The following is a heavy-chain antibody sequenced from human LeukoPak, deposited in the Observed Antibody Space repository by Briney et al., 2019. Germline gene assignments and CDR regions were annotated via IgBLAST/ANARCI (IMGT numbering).Heavy chain of an antibody. J-gene: IGHJ6*02. Sequence: PGGSLRLSCAASAFTFSSYSMNLVRQAPGKGLEWVSSISSSSSYIYYADSVKGRFTISRDNAKNSLYLQMNSLRAEDTAVYYCARDGAVLLWFGEYNYYYYGMDVWGQGTTVTVSS. CDR1: AFTFSSYS. CDR2: ISSSSSYI. V-gene: IGHV3-21*01. D-gene: IGHD3-10*01. CDR3: ARDGAVLLWFGEYNYYYYGMDV.